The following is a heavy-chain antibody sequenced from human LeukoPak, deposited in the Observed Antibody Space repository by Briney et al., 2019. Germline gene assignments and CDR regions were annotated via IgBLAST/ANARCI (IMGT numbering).Heavy chain of an antibody. D-gene: IGHD5-18*01. Sequence: PGGSLRLSCAASGFTFSSYSMNWVRQAPGKGLEWVSYISSSSSTIYYADSVKGRFTISGDNAKNSLYLQMNSLRAEDTAVYYCARNYGDTAMVPHDYWGQGTLVTVSS. J-gene: IGHJ4*02. CDR2: ISSSSSTI. CDR3: ARNYGDTAMVPHDY. CDR1: GFTFSSYS. V-gene: IGHV3-48*01.